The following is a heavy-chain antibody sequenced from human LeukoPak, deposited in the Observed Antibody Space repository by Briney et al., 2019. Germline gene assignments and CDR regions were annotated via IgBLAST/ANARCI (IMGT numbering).Heavy chain of an antibody. V-gene: IGHV3-48*03. CDR3: ARDYYDSSGYYGYWYFDL. J-gene: IGHJ2*01. CDR1: GFTFSSYE. Sequence: PGGSLRLSCAASGFTFSSYEMNWVRQAPGKGLELVSYISSSGSTIYYADSVKGRFTISRDNAKNSLYLQMNSLRAEDTAVYYCARDYYDSSGYYGYWYFDLWGRGTLVTVSS. D-gene: IGHD3-22*01. CDR2: ISSSGSTI.